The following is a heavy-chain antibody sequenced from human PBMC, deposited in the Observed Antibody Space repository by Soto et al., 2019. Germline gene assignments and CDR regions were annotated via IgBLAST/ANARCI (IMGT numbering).Heavy chain of an antibody. V-gene: IGHV3-30*09. J-gene: IGHJ4*02. CDR1: GFIFRSYA. D-gene: IGHD1-26*01. CDR3: ARAFSGSYPNFDY. CDR2: ITYDGANG. Sequence: GGSLRLSCLASGFIFRSYAMHWVRQAPGKGLEWVAVITYDGANGYYADSVRGRFAISRDNSKSTLFLQMNSLRPEDTAVYYCARAFSGSYPNFDYWGQGTLVTVS.